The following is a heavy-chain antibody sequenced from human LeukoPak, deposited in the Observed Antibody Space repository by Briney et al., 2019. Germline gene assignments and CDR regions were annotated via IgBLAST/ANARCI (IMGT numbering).Heavy chain of an antibody. Sequence: SETLSLTCTISGDSIGSSSYYWGWIRQAPGKGLEWIVSMYYSGSGSYSPSLKSRVTISLDTSNSRFSLKLNSVTAADTAVYYCATLTYYYSYLAVWGKGTTVTVSS. CDR3: ATLTYYYSYLAV. V-gene: IGHV4-39*01. J-gene: IGHJ6*03. CDR2: MYYSGSG. CDR1: GDSIGSSSYY.